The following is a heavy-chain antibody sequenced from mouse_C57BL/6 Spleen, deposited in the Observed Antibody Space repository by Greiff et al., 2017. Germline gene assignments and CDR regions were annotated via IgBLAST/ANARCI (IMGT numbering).Heavy chain of an antibody. V-gene: IGHV3-1*01. CDR3: ARAYGSDYAMDY. D-gene: IGHD1-1*01. CDR1: GYSITSGYD. Sequence: DVMLVESGPGMVKPSQSLSLTCTVTGYSITSGYDWHWIRHFPGNKLEWMGYISYSGSTNYNPSLKSRISITHDTSKNHFFLKLKSVTTEDTATYYCARAYGSDYAMDYWGQGTSVTVSS. J-gene: IGHJ4*01. CDR2: ISYSGST.